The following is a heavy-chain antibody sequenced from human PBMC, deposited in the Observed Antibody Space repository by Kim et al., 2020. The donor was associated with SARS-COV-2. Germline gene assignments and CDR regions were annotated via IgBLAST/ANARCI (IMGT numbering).Heavy chain of an antibody. J-gene: IGHJ4*02. Sequence: GGSLRLSCAASGFTFSSYGMHWVRQAPGKGLEWVAVISYDGSNKYYADSVKGRFTISRDNSKNTLYLQMNSLRAEDTAVYYCAKDLGYSSSNDLGLTSLNWGQGTLVTVSS. CDR1: GFTFSSYG. V-gene: IGHV3-30*18. CDR2: ISYDGSNK. CDR3: AKDLGYSSSNDLGLTSLN. D-gene: IGHD6-13*01.